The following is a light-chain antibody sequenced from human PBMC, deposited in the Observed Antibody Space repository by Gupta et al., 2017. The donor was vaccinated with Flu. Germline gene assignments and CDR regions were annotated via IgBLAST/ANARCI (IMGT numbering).Light chain of an antibody. J-gene: IGKJ2*01. CDR1: QTISLW. CDR3: QQDISSPQT. Sequence: DVQMTQSPSTLSASVGDRVTITCRASQTISLWLAWYQQKPGRAPKVLIYKASSLESGVPSRFSGTGSGTEFTLTISSLQPDDFATYYCQQDISSPQTFGQGTKVQIK. CDR2: KAS. V-gene: IGKV1-5*03.